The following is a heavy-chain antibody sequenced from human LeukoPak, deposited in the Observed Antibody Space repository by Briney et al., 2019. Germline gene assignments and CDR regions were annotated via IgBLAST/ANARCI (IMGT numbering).Heavy chain of an antibody. J-gene: IGHJ4*02. CDR3: AKDHYYDSSGSFDY. Sequence: GGSLRLSCAASGFTFDDYAMDWVRQAPGKGLEWVSGISWNSGSIGYADSVKGRFTISRDNAKNSLYLQMNSLRAEDTALYYCAKDHYYDSSGSFDYWGQGTLVTVSS. V-gene: IGHV3-9*01. CDR1: GFTFDDYA. D-gene: IGHD3-22*01. CDR2: ISWNSGSI.